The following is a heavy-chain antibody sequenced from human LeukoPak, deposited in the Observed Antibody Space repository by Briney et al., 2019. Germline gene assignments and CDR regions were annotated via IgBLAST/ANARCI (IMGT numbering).Heavy chain of an antibody. J-gene: IGHJ5*02. CDR2: IRSKGS. D-gene: IGHD1-26*01. V-gene: IGHV3-49*04. CDR1: GFIFGDYA. CDR3: TRVYGSGRYYSWFDP. Sequence: GGSLRLSCTASGFIFGDYAMSWVRQAPGKGLEWVGFIRSKGSEYAASVKGRFTISRDDSKSIAYLQMSSLKTEDTAVYYCTRVYGSGRYYSWFDPWGQGTLVTVSS.